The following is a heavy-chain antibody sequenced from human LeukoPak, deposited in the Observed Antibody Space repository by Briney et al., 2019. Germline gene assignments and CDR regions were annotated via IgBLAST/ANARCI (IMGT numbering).Heavy chain of an antibody. Sequence: SGGSLRLSCAASGFTVSNNYMSWVRQAPGKGLEWVSVIYSGESTYYADSVKGRFTISRDNSKNTLYLQMNSLRAEDTALYYCARDKSSGYYYFDYWGQGTLVTVSS. V-gene: IGHV3-53*01. CDR1: GFTVSNNY. D-gene: IGHD3-22*01. J-gene: IGHJ4*02. CDR3: ARDKSSGYYYFDY. CDR2: IYSGEST.